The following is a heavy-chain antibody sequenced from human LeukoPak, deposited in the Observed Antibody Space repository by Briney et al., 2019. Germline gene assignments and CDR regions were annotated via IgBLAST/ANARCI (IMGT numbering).Heavy chain of an antibody. CDR1: GFIFRNYA. CDR2: IAASSGDT. Sequence: GGSLRLSCAASGFIFRNYAMNWVRPAPGRGLEWVASIAASSGDTYYPDSVRGRFTISRDNSKNTLYLQMNSLRAEDTALYYCAKTAYGDYVNWFDPWGQGTLVTVSS. D-gene: IGHD4-17*01. CDR3: AKTAYGDYVNWFDP. J-gene: IGHJ5*02. V-gene: IGHV3-23*01.